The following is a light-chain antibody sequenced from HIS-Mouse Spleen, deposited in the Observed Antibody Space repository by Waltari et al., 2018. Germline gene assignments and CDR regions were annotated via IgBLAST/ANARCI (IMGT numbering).Light chain of an antibody. CDR2: GKN. Sequence: SSELTQDPAVSVALGQTVRITCQGDSLRSYYASWYQQKPGQSPVLCLYGKNNRPSGIPHRFSGSSSGNTASLTLTGAQAEDEADYYCNARDSSGNHLVFGGGTKLTVL. CDR1: SLRSYY. V-gene: IGLV3-19*01. CDR3: NARDSSGNHLV. J-gene: IGLJ3*02.